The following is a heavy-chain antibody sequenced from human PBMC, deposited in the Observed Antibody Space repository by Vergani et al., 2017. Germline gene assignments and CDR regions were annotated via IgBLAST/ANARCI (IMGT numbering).Heavy chain of an antibody. CDR3: ARGPDSSGWYWSPFDY. V-gene: IGHV3-66*02. CDR2: IYSGGST. J-gene: IGHJ4*02. D-gene: IGHD6-19*01. CDR1: GFTFSSYA. Sequence: EVQLLESGGGLVQPGGSLRLSCAASGFTFSSYAMSWVRQAPGKGLEWVSAIYSGGSTYYADSVKGRFTISRDNSKNTLYLQMNSLRAEDTAVYYCARGPDSSGWYWSPFDYWGQGTLVTVSS.